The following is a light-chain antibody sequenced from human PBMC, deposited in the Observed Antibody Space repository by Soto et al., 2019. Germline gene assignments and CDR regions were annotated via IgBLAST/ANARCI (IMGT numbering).Light chain of an antibody. V-gene: IGLV1-40*01. CDR2: GNT. CDR3: QSYDSSLSGWL. CDR1: SSNIGAGYD. J-gene: IGLJ2*01. Sequence: QSVLTQPPSLSGAPGQRVTISCTGTSSNIGAGYDVHWYQHLPGTAPKLLVHGNTDRPSGVHDRFSGSKSGTSASLAITGLQAEDEADYYCQSYDSSLSGWLFGGGTQLTVL.